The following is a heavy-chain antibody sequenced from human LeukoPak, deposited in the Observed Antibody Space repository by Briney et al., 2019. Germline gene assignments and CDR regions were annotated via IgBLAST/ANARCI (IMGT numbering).Heavy chain of an antibody. V-gene: IGHV4-38-2*02. D-gene: IGHD6-6*01. CDR2: IYNSGST. J-gene: IGHJ4*02. Sequence: SETLSLTCTVSGYSISSGYYWGWIRQPPGKGLEWIGSIYNSGSTYYNPSLKSRVTISVDTSKNQFSLKLSSVTAADTAVYYCVRSSSSIFDYWGQGTLVTVSS. CDR3: VRSSSSIFDY. CDR1: GYSISSGYY.